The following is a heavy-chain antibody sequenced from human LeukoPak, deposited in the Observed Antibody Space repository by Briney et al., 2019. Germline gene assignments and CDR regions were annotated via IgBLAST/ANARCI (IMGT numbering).Heavy chain of an antibody. V-gene: IGHV4-34*01. Sequence: SETLSLTCAAYGGSFSGYYWSWIRQPPGKGLEWIGEINHSGSANYNPSLKSRVTISVDTSKNQFSLKLSSVTAADTAVYYGARGIAAHGGYYYYYYYMDVWGKGTTVTVSS. J-gene: IGHJ6*03. CDR2: INHSGSA. CDR1: GGSFSGYY. D-gene: IGHD6-6*01. CDR3: ARGIAAHGGYYYYYYYMDV.